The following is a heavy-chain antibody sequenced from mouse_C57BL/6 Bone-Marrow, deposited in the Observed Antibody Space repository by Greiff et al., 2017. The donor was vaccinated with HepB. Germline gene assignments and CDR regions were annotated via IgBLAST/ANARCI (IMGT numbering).Heavy chain of an antibody. Sequence: EVQGVESGAELVRPGASVKLSCTASGFNIKDDYMHWVKQRPEQGLEWIGWIDPENGDTEYASKFQGKATITADTSSNTAYLQLSSLTSEDTAVYYCTLFITTVVADYWGQGTTLTVSS. CDR2: IDPENGDT. CDR3: TLFITTVVADY. J-gene: IGHJ2*01. V-gene: IGHV14-4*01. CDR1: GFNIKDDY. D-gene: IGHD1-1*01.